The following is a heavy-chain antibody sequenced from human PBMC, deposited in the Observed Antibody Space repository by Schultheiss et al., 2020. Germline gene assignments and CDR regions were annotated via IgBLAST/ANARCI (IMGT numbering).Heavy chain of an antibody. V-gene: IGHV4-61*03. CDR1: GASVSSGHF. CDR3: ARSIRSVPGGEIDS. CDR2: IYDEGAT. D-gene: IGHD3-16*01. Sequence: GSLSLTCTVSGASVSSGHFWNWIRQPPGKGLEWIAYIYDEGATGYHPSLKSRVTISADTSKNHFSLRLTSVTAADTAVYYCARSIRSVPGGEIDSWGQGILVTVSS. J-gene: IGHJ4*02.